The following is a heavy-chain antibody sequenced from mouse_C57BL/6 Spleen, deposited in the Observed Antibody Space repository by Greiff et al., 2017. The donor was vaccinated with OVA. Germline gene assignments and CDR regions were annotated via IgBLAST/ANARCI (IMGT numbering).Heavy chain of an antibody. Sequence: EVKVEESGPGLVKPSQSLSLTCSVTGYSITSGYYWNWIRQFPGNKLEWMGYISYDGSNNYNPSLKNRISITRDTSKNQFFLKLNSVTTEDTATYYCASIYYDYDDVWYFDVWGTGTTVTVSS. CDR3: ASIYYDYDDVWYFDV. D-gene: IGHD2-4*01. CDR2: ISYDGSN. CDR1: GYSITSGYY. J-gene: IGHJ1*03. V-gene: IGHV3-6*01.